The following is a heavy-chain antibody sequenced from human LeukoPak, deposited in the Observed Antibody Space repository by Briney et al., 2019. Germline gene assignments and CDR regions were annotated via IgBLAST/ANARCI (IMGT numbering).Heavy chain of an antibody. CDR3: ARDWGGYDFWSGYGLDY. V-gene: IGHV3-30-3*01. CDR2: ISYDGSNK. CDR1: GSTFSSYA. D-gene: IGHD3-3*01. J-gene: IGHJ4*02. Sequence: GRSLRLSCAASGSTFSSYAMHWVRQAPGKGLEWVALISYDGSNKYYADSVKGRFTIFRDNSKNTLYLQMNSLRAEDTAVYYCARDWGGYDFWSGYGLDYWGQGTLVTVSS.